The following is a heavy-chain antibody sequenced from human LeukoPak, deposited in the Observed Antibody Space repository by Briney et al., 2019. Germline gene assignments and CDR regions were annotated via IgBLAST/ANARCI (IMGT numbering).Heavy chain of an antibody. Sequence: SETLSLTCTVSGGSISSYYWSWIRQPAGKGLEWIGRLSTRGNTDYNPSLKSRVTLSVDTSNNQFSLKLTSVTAADTAVYYCASDSFYDSGGYFYYWGQGTLVTVSS. CDR2: LSTRGNT. CDR1: GGSISSYY. J-gene: IGHJ4*02. CDR3: ASDSFYDSGGYFYY. D-gene: IGHD3-22*01. V-gene: IGHV4-4*07.